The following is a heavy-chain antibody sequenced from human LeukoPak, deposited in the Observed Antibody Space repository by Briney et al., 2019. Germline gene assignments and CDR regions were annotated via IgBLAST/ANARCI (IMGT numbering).Heavy chain of an antibody. CDR1: GFTFSSYA. Sequence: GGSLRLSCAASGFTFSSYAMSWVRQAPGKGLEWVSAISGSGGSTYYADSVKGRFTISRDNSKNTLYLQMNSLRAEDTAVYYCARELSVSSGYYHYYYGMDVWGQGTTVTVSS. V-gene: IGHV3-23*01. J-gene: IGHJ6*02. CDR2: ISGSGGST. D-gene: IGHD3-22*01. CDR3: ARELSVSSGYYHYYYGMDV.